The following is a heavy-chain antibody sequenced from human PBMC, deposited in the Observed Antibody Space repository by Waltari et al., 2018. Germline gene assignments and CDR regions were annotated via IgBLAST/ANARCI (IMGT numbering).Heavy chain of an antibody. D-gene: IGHD5-12*01. J-gene: IGHJ5*02. CDR1: GFTLSAYW. CDR2: VLPYAPPH. CDR3: ARCLYSGTGIDL. V-gene: IGHV3-74*01. Sequence: EVHLVESGGDLVQPGGSLRVCCTASGFTLSAYWMHWVRRVPGKGLLWAARVLPYAPPHDTAHSVKGRFTLSRDSGRTRLFLQMNGLRGEDTAAYYCARCLYSGTGIDLWGQGTQVTVSS.